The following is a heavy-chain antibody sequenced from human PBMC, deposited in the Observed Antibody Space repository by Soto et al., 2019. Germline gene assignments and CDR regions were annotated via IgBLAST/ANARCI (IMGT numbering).Heavy chain of an antibody. CDR1: GGTFSSYA. V-gene: IGHV1-69*06. CDR3: ASDRVPAAIGGFDH. J-gene: IGHJ5*02. Sequence: QVQLVQSGAEVKKPGSSVKVSCKASGGTFSSYAISWVRQAPGQGLEWMGGVIPIFGTANYAQKFQGRVTITADKSTSTAYMELRSLRSEDTAVYYCASDRVPAAIGGFDHWGHGTLVTVSS. D-gene: IGHD2-2*02. CDR2: VIPIFGTA.